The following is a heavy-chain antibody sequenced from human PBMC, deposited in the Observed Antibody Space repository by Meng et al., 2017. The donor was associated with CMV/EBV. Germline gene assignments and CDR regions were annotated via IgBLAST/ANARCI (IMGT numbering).Heavy chain of an antibody. D-gene: IGHD6-6*01. V-gene: IGHV3-73*01. CDR1: GFTFSGSA. CDR3: TRQVDSSSWYYYYYGMDV. CDR2: IRSKANSYAT. Sequence: GGSLRLSWAASGFTFSGSAMHWVRQASGKGLEWVGRIRSKANSYATAYAASVKGRFTISRDDSKNTAYLQMNSLKTEDTAVYYCTRQVDSSSWYYYYYGMDVWGQGTTVTVSS. J-gene: IGHJ6*02.